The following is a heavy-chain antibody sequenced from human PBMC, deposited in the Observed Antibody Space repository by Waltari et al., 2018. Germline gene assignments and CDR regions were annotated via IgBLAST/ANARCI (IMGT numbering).Heavy chain of an antibody. D-gene: IGHD6-19*01. CDR1: GGTFSSYA. Sequence: QVQLVQSGAEVKKPGSSVKVSCKASGGTFSSYAISWVRQAPGQGLEWMGGIIPIFGTANYGQKFQGRVTITADESTSTAYMELSSLRSEDTAVYYCASPASIAVAGTRYFQHWGQGTLVTVSS. CDR2: IIPIFGTA. V-gene: IGHV1-69*01. CDR3: ASPASIAVAGTRYFQH. J-gene: IGHJ1*01.